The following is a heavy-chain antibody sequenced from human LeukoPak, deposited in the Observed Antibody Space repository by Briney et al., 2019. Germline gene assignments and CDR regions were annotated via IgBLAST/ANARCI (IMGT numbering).Heavy chain of an antibody. V-gene: IGHV4-38-2*02. CDR2: IYHSGST. CDR1: GYSISSGYY. CDR3: ARGSYSGDYGVRFDP. J-gene: IGHJ5*02. Sequence: SETLSLTCTVSGYSISSGYYWGWIRQPPGKGLEWIGSIYHSGSTHYNPSLKSRVTISVDTSKNQFSLKLSSVTAADTAVYYCARGSYSGDYGVRFDPWGQGTLVTVSS. D-gene: IGHD4-17*01.